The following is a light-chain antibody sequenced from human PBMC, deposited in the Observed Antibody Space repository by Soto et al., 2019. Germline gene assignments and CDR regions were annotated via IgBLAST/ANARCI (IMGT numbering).Light chain of an antibody. V-gene: IGKV1-39*01. CDR3: QQSDTAPYT. Sequence: DIQMTQSPSSLSASVGDAVSLTCRASRSISNYLNWYQQKPGRAPKLLISGASSLQRGVPSRFSGSGSGTTFTLTITSLQPDDFAIYFCQQSDTAPYTFGPGTKVEIK. J-gene: IGKJ3*01. CDR1: RSISNY. CDR2: GAS.